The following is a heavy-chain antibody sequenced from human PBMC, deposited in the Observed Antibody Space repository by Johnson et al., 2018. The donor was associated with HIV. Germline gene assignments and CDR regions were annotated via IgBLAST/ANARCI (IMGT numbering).Heavy chain of an antibody. CDR3: ARDSEDSSGFGAFDI. D-gene: IGHD6-19*01. CDR2: ISSNGGST. CDR1: GFTFSSYA. Sequence: EVQLLESGGGLVQPGGSLRLSCAASGFTFSSYAMHWVRQAQGKGLEFVSAISSNGGSTYYANSVKGSFTISRDNSKNTLYLQMGSLRAEDMAVYYCARDSEDSSGFGAFDIWGQGTVVTVSS. V-gene: IGHV3-64*01. J-gene: IGHJ3*02.